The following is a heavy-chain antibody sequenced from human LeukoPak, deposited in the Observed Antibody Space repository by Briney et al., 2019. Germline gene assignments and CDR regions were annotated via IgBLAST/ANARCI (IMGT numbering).Heavy chain of an antibody. Sequence: PGGSLRLSCAASGFTFSNYDMSWVRQAPGKGLEWVSSFRASDDTTYYAGSVKGRFTISRDNSKNTLYLQMNSLRVEDTAVYYCAKSLRAAAGTGAFDIWGQGTMVTVSS. D-gene: IGHD6-13*01. J-gene: IGHJ3*02. CDR1: GFTFSNYD. CDR3: AKSLRAAAGTGAFDI. CDR2: FRASDDTT. V-gene: IGHV3-23*01.